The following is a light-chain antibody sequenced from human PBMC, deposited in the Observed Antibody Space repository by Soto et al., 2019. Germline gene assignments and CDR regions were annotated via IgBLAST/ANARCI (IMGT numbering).Light chain of an antibody. V-gene: IGKV3-20*01. CDR2: GAS. CDR3: QQYGSSPT. Sequence: EGVLTQSPGTLSLSPGERATLSCRASQSVSSSYLAWYQQKPGQAPRLLVYGASSRATGIPDRFSGSGSGTDFALFINSLEPEDFAVYYCQQYGSSPTFGGGTKVEIK. J-gene: IGKJ4*01. CDR1: QSVSSSY.